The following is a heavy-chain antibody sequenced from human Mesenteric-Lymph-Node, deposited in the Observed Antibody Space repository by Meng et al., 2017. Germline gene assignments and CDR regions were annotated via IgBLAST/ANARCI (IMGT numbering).Heavy chain of an antibody. CDR3: ARGKEAGKVFDY. Sequence: AELAQYAGGLGKLWRSLILSCAASGFTVSSYSMNWVRQAPGKGLEWVSSISSRSSYIYYADSVKGRFTISRDNAKNSLYLQMNSLRAEDTAVYYCARGKEAGKVFDYWGQGTLVTVSS. V-gene: IGHV3-21*01. D-gene: IGHD6-19*01. J-gene: IGHJ4*02. CDR1: GFTVSSYS. CDR2: ISSRSSYI.